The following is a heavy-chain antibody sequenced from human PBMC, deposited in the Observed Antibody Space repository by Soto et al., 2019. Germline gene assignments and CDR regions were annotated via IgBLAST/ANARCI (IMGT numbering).Heavy chain of an antibody. CDR1: GFTFSSFG. Sequence: PGGSLRLSCAASGFTFSSFGIHWVRQAPGKGLEWVAVISYDGIDKNYGDSVKGRFTISRENSKNMVYLQMNSLRAEDTAVYYYAKDLREMATIRPDYWGQGILVTVSS. CDR2: ISYDGIDK. V-gene: IGHV3-30*18. J-gene: IGHJ4*02. CDR3: AKDLREMATIRPDY. D-gene: IGHD5-12*01.